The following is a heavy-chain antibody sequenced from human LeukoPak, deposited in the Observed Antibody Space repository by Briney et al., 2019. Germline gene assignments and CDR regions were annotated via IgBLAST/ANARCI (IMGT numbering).Heavy chain of an antibody. V-gene: IGHV4-34*01. Sequence: PSETLSLTCAVYGGSFSGYYWSWIRQPPGKGLEWIGEVKHGGSTNYNPSLKSRVTISIDTSKTQFSLKLSSVTAADTAVYYCARHCSSTSCYGVDYWGQGTLVTVSS. CDR2: VKHGGST. CDR1: GGSFSGYY. D-gene: IGHD2-2*01. J-gene: IGHJ4*02. CDR3: ARHCSSTSCYGVDY.